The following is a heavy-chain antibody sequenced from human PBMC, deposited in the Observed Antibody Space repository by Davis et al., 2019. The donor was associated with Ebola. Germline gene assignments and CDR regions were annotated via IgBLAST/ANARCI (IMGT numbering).Heavy chain of an antibody. CDR1: GFSFNTYG. J-gene: IGHJ3*02. CDR2: ISSSSNYI. Sequence: GGSLRLSCAASGFSFNTYGMHWVRQAPGKGLEWVSFISSSSNYIYYADSVKGRFTVSRDNAKNSLYLQMNSLRAEDTAVYHCARGGYYDSSGYSHAAFDIWGQGTMVTVSS. D-gene: IGHD3-22*01. CDR3: ARGGYYDSSGYSHAAFDI. V-gene: IGHV3-21*01.